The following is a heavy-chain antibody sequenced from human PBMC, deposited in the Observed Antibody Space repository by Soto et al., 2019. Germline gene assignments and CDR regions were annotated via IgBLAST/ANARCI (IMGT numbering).Heavy chain of an antibody. V-gene: IGHV1-18*01. CDR2: ISAYNGNT. CDR1: GYTFTSYG. Sequence: QVQLVQSGAEVKKPGASVKVSCKASGYTFTSYGISWVRQAPRQGLEWMGWISAYNGNTNYAQKLQGRVIMTTDTSTSTAYRELRSLRSDDTAVYYCARDIVLVPAAMHWFDPWGQGTLVTVSS. J-gene: IGHJ5*02. CDR3: ARDIVLVPAAMHWFDP. D-gene: IGHD2-2*01.